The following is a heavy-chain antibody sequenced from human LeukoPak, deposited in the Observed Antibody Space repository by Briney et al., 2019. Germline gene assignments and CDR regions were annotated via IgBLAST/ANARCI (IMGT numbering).Heavy chain of an antibody. J-gene: IGHJ4*02. CDR1: GFTFSSYG. Sequence: GGSLRLSCAAFGFTFSSYGMHWVRQAPGKGLEWVAVIWYDGSNKYYADSVKGRFTISRDNSKNTLYLQMNSLRAEDTAVYYCARDPDYDFWSGYFDYWGQGALVTVSS. D-gene: IGHD3-3*01. V-gene: IGHV3-33*01. CDR2: IWYDGSNK. CDR3: ARDPDYDFWSGYFDY.